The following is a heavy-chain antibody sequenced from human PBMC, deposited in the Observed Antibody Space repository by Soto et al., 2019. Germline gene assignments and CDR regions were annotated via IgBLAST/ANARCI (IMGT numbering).Heavy chain of an antibody. J-gene: IGHJ4*02. CDR3: TSGSLLVQDY. D-gene: IGHD6-13*01. V-gene: IGHV3-73*02. CDR2: IRSKANSYAT. CDR1: GFTFSGST. Sequence: EVQLVESGGGLVQPGGSLKLSCAASGFTFSGSTMHWVRQASGKGLEWVGRIRSKANSYATAYAASVKGRLTISRDDSKNTANLQMNSLKTEDTAVYYCTSGSLLVQDYWGQGTLVTVSS.